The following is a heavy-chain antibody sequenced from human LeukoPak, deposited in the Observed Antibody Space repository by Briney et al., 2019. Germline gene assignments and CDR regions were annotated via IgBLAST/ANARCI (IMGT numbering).Heavy chain of an antibody. V-gene: IGHV1-46*01. CDR3: ARSTLIINPYDY. CDR2: INPSGGST. D-gene: IGHD3-16*01. CDR1: GYTFTSYY. J-gene: IGHJ4*02. Sequence: ASVKVSCKASGYTFTSYYMHWVRQAPGQGLEWMGIINPSGGSTSYAPKFQGRVTMTRDTSTSTVYMELSSLRSEDTAVYYCARSTLIINPYDYWGQGTLVSVSS.